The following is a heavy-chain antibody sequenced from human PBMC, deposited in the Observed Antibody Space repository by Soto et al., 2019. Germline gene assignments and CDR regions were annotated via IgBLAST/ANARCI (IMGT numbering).Heavy chain of an antibody. D-gene: IGHD2-21*01. CDR2: IGTSGTPT. CDR1: GFTFRNYA. Sequence: PGGSLRLSCIASGFTFRNYAMALVLQAPGEDLEWVSAIGTSGTPTLYADSVKSRFSISRDDSRNTVSLQMNSLGVEDTATYYCTRILWSSRRDALDIWGQGTTVTVSS. CDR3: TRILWSSRRDALDI. J-gene: IGHJ6*02. V-gene: IGHV3-23*01.